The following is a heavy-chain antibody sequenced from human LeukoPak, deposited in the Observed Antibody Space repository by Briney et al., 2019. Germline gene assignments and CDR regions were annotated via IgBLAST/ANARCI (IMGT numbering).Heavy chain of an antibody. CDR1: GYSISSGYY. CDR2: IYHSGST. CDR3: ARDLAIFGVVDV. V-gene: IGHV4-38-2*02. J-gene: IGHJ6*04. D-gene: IGHD3-3*01. Sequence: SETLSLTCTVSGYSISSGYYWGWIRQPPGKGLEWIGSIYHSGSTYYNPSLKSRVTISVDTSKNQFSLKLSSVTAADTAVYYCARDLAIFGVVDVWGKGATVTVSS.